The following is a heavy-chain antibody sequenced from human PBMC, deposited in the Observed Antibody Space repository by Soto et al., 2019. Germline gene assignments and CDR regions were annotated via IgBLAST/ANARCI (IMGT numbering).Heavy chain of an antibody. CDR3: TTGIYYDILTGYHNVAY. V-gene: IGHV3-15*01. J-gene: IGHJ4*02. Sequence: GWSLRLSCASSVLNLSHPWMTWVRQAAGKGLEWVGRIKSKTDGGTADYAAPVKGRFTISRDDSKNTVYLQMNSLKTEDTAVYYCTTGIYYDILTGYHNVAYWGQGTLVTVSS. CDR2: IKSKTDGGTA. D-gene: IGHD3-9*01. CDR1: VLNLSHPW.